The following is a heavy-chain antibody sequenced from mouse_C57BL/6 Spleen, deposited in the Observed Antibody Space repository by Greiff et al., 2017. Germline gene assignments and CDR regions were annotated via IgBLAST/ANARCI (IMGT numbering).Heavy chain of an antibody. J-gene: IGHJ4*01. CDR2: ISSGSSTI. V-gene: IGHV5-17*01. D-gene: IGHD1-1*02. Sequence: EVTLMESGGGLVKPGGSLKLSCAASGFTFSDYGMHWVRQAPEKGLEWVAYISSGSSTIYYADTVKGRFTISRDKAKNTLFLQMTSLRSEDTAMYYCARYYDYYAMDYWGQGTSVTVSS. CDR3: ARYYDYYAMDY. CDR1: GFTFSDYG.